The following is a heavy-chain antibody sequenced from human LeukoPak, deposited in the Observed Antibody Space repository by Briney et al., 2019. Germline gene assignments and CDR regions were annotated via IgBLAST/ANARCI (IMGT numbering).Heavy chain of an antibody. D-gene: IGHD3-3*01. CDR3: ARDSGVLYYDFWSGNFDY. CDR1: GFTFSSYA. Sequence: GGSLRLSCAASGFTFSSYAMHWVRQAPGKGLEGVAVISYDGSNKYYADSVKGRFTISRDNSKNTLYLQMNSLRAEDTAVYYCARDSGVLYYDFWSGNFDYWGQGTLVTVSS. V-gene: IGHV3-30-3*01. CDR2: ISYDGSNK. J-gene: IGHJ4*02.